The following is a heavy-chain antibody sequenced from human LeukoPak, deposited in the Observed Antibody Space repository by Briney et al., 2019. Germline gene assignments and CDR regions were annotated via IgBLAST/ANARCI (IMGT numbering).Heavy chain of an antibody. V-gene: IGHV3-9*01. CDR1: GFTFDDYA. CDR2: ISWNSGSI. J-gene: IGHJ4*02. Sequence: GGSLRLSCAASGFTFDDYAMHWVRQAPGKGLEWVSGISWNSGSIGYADSVKGRFTISRDNAKNSLYLQMNSLRAEDTALYYCAKDMGARIVGATHYWGQGTLVTVSS. CDR3: AKDMGARIVGATHY. D-gene: IGHD1-26*01.